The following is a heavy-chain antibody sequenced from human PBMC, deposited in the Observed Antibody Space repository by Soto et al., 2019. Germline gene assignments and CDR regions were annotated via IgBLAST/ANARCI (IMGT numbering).Heavy chain of an antibody. CDR2: INAGNGNT. D-gene: IGHD2-2*01. Sequence: QVQLVQSGAEEKKPGASVKVSCKASGYTFTSYGIQWVRQAPGQRLEWMGWINAGNGNTKYSQKFQGRVTITRDTSARTASMEPSSLRSEDTAVYYCARADGPGFVGPWGQGTLVTVSS. V-gene: IGHV1-3*05. J-gene: IGHJ5*02. CDR3: ARADGPGFVGP. CDR1: GYTFTSYG.